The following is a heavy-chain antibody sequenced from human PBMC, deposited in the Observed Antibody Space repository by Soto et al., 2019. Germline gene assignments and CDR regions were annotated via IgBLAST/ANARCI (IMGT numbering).Heavy chain of an antibody. CDR1: GLSLRTTGVG. CDR2: LYWDDDK. CDR3: VQSRCGGDCLQIYSSHSYYGLEV. V-gene: IGHV2-5*02. D-gene: IGHD2-21*02. J-gene: IGHJ6*02. Sequence: QITLKESGPTLVKPTQTLTLTCTFSGLSLRTTGVGVGWVRQPPGKALEWLALLYWDDDKRYSSSLKSRLTITMDTSEKQVVLTMTNMDTVDTATYYCVQSRCGGDCLQIYSSHSYYGLEVWGQGTTVTVSS.